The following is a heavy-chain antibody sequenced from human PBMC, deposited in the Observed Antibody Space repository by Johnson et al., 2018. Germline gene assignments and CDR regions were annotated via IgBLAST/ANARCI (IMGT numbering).Heavy chain of an antibody. J-gene: IGHJ3*02. CDR3: AKDRVSAGGFAFDI. Sequence: QVQLVESGGGVVQPGRSLRLSCAASGFTFSSYGMHWVRQAPGKGLEWVAVIAYDGSRKYHADSVKGRFTISRDNSKNTLYLQMNSLRAEDTAVYYCAKDRVSAGGFAFDIWGLGTMVTVSS. CDR1: GFTFSSYG. CDR2: IAYDGSRK. V-gene: IGHV3-30*18. D-gene: IGHD6-13*01.